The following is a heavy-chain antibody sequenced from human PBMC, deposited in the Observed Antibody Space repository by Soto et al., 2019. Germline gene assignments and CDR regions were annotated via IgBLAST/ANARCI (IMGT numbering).Heavy chain of an antibody. Sequence: SETLSLTCTVSGGSISSGGYYWTWIRHHPGKGLEWIGYIYYSGSTDYNSSLKSRVTISVDTSKNQFSLTLSSVTAADAAVYYCARERALRDPIRSFDVWGQGILVTVSS. CDR2: IYYSGST. V-gene: IGHV4-31*03. CDR3: ARERALRDPIRSFDV. CDR1: GGSISSGGYY. J-gene: IGHJ4*02. D-gene: IGHD3-10*01.